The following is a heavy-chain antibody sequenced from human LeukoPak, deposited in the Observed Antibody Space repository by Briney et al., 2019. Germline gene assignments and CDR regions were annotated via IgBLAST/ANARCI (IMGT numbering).Heavy chain of an antibody. CDR1: GFTFHNYI. Sequence: GGSLRLSCAASGFTFHNYIMNWVRRAPGKGLEWVSGISGGGDGTYYADSIKGRFPISRDNSKNTLFLQMNSLRAEDTAVYYCAKDGYGTSDYWGQGTLVTVSS. CDR3: AKDGYGTSDY. CDR2: ISGGGDGT. V-gene: IGHV3-23*01. D-gene: IGHD2-2*03. J-gene: IGHJ4*02.